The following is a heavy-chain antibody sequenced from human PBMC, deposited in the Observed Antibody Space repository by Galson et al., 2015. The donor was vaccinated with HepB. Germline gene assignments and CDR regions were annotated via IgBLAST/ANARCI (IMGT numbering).Heavy chain of an antibody. D-gene: IGHD3-3*01. V-gene: IGHV4-4*02. J-gene: IGHJ5*02. CDR1: GGSISSSNW. Sequence: TLSLTCAVSGGSISSSNWWSWVRQPPGKGLEWIGEIYHSGSTNYNPSLKSRVTISVDKSKNQFSLKLSSVTAADTAVYYCARSLYYDFWSGYYGGNWFDPWGQGTLVTVSS. CDR3: ARSLYYDFWSGYYGGNWFDP. CDR2: IYHSGST.